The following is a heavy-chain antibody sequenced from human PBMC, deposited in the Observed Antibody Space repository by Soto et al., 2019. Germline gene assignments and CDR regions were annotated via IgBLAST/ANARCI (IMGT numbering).Heavy chain of an antibody. D-gene: IGHD6-19*01. CDR3: AKGGMSGSGWYFVESDY. CDR1: GFTISSYA. J-gene: IGHJ4*02. V-gene: IGHV3-23*01. Sequence: EVQLLESGGGLVQPGGSLRLSCAASGFTISSYAMNWVRQAPGKGLEWVSGISMGSGPTYYADSVKGRFTVSRDNSKSTLYLQMSSLIAEDTAVYYCAKGGMSGSGWYFVESDYWGQGILVTVSS. CDR2: ISMGSGPT.